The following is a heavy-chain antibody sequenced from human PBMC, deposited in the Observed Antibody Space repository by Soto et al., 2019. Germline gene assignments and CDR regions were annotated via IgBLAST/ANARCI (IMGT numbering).Heavy chain of an antibody. J-gene: IGHJ3*02. CDR2: IYFNGGA. Sequence: QVQLQESGPGLVKPSETLSLTCTVSGDSISSDYWSWIRQTPDKGLEWIAFIYFNGGASYNPSLKSRVRTSVDTSKNQVSLRLSSVTAADTAIYYCARANILTAYSDAFDIWGQGTMVTVSS. V-gene: IGHV4-59*01. D-gene: IGHD3-9*01. CDR3: ARANILTAYSDAFDI. CDR1: GDSISSDY.